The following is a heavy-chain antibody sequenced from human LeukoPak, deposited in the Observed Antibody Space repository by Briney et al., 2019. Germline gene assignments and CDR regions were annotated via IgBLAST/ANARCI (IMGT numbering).Heavy chain of an antibody. J-gene: IGHJ4*02. CDR3: TKRVKYGGTWDHFAD. CDR1: GFTFDNYR. CDR2: VNADGGNT. V-gene: IGHV3-23*01. D-gene: IGHD1-26*01. Sequence: PGGSLRLSCAASGFTFDNYRMSWVRQAPGKGLEWVSTVNADGGNTYYADSVKGRFTISRDNSKSTLILQMNSLRVEDTAVYYCTKRVKYGGTWDHFADWGQGTLVTVSS.